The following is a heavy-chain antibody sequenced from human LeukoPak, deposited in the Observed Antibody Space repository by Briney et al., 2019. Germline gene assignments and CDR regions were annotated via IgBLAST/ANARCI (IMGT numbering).Heavy chain of an antibody. D-gene: IGHD2/OR15-2a*01. CDR2: IGAYNGNT. V-gene: IGHV1-18*01. CDR1: GYTFTSFG. CDR3: GREKNYGMDV. J-gene: IGHJ6*02. Sequence: ASVKVSCKASGYTFTSFGISWVRQAPGQGLEWTGWIGAYNGNTNYAQKFQGRVTMTTDTSTSTAYMELRSLRSDDSAVYYCGREKNYGMDVWGQGTTVTVSS.